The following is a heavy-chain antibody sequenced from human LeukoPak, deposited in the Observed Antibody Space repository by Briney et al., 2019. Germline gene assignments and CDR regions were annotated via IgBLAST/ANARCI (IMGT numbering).Heavy chain of an antibody. Sequence: PSETLSLXCAVYGGSFSGYYWSWIRQPPGKGREWIGEINHSGSTSYNPSLKRRVTISVDPSKNQFSLKLSSVTAAGTAVYYCARGRRGYSYGPGSGSSDYWGQGTLVTVSS. V-gene: IGHV4-34*01. D-gene: IGHD5-18*01. CDR2: INHSGST. J-gene: IGHJ4*02. CDR1: GGSFSGYY. CDR3: ARGRRGYSYGPGSGSSDY.